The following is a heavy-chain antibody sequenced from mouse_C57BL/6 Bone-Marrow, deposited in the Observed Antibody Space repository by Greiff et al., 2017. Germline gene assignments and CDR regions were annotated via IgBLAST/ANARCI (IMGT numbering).Heavy chain of an antibody. CDR2: INPGSGGT. Sequence: QVQLKQSGAELVRPGTSVKVSCKASGYAFTNYLIEWVKQRPGQGLEWIGVINPGSGGTNYNEKFKGKATLTADKASSTAYMQLSSLTSEDSAVYFCAIYYGYDDWYYDVWGTATTVTVSS. J-gene: IGHJ1*03. V-gene: IGHV1-54*01. CDR3: AIYYGYDDWYYDV. CDR1: GYAFTNYL. D-gene: IGHD2-2*01.